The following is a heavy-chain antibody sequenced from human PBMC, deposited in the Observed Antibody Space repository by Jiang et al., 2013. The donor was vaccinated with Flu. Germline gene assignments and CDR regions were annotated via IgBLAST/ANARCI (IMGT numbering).Heavy chain of an antibody. CDR3: ARGMVRGAIHLGYYYGMDV. J-gene: IGHJ6*02. D-gene: IGHD3-10*01. Sequence: GLVKPSETLSLTCAVYGGSFSGYYWSWIRQPPGKGLEWIGEINHSGSTNYNPSLKSRVTISVDTSKNQFSLKLSSVTAADTAVYYCARGMVRGAIHLGYYYGMDVWGQGTTVTVSS. CDR1: GGSFSGYY. V-gene: IGHV4-34*01. CDR2: INHSGST.